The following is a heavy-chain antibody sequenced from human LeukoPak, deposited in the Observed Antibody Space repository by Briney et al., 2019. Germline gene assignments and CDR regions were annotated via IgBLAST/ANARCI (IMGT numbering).Heavy chain of an antibody. CDR2: INPNSGGT. CDR1: GYTFTGYY. CDR3: ARGRGREYDFWSGGYYFDY. V-gene: IGHV1-2*02. D-gene: IGHD3-3*01. J-gene: IGHJ4*02. Sequence: ASVKVSCKASGYTFTGYYMHCVRQAPGQGLEWMGWINPNSGGTNYAQKFQGRVTMTRDTSISTAYMELSRLRSDDTAVYYCARGRGREYDFWSGGYYFDYWGQGTLVTVSS.